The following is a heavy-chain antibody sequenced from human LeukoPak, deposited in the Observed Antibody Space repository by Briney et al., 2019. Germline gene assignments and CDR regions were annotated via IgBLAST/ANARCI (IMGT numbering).Heavy chain of an antibody. J-gene: IGHJ4*02. CDR3: ARLSSGSSSWYDIDY. CDR1: GGSISSYY. CDR2: IYYSGCT. V-gene: IGHV4-59*08. Sequence: PSETLSLTCTVSGGSISSYYWSWIRQPPGKGLEWIGYIYYSGCTNYNPSLKSRVTISVDTSKNQFSLKLSSVTAADTAVYYCARLSSGSSSWYDIDYWGQGTLVTVSS. D-gene: IGHD6-13*01.